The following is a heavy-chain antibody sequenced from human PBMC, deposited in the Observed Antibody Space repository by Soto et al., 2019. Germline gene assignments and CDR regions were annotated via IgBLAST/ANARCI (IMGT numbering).Heavy chain of an antibody. CDR2: MTATGVSI. CDR3: AKDSIPYSSSYDPDH. D-gene: IGHD6-6*01. V-gene: IGHV3-23*01. Sequence: EVQLLESGGGLVQPGGSLRLSCVASGFSFSGYAMSWVRQAPGKGLVWVSSMTATGVSIYYADSVRGRFTISRDNSKNTLYLQMSSLRAEDTATYYCAKDSIPYSSSYDPDHWGRGALVTVSS. CDR1: GFSFSGYA. J-gene: IGHJ4*02.